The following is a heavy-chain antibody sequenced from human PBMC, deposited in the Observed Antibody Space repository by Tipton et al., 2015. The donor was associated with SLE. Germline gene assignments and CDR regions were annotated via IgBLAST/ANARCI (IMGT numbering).Heavy chain of an antibody. V-gene: IGHV4-59*01. CDR2: IYYSGST. Sequence: LRLSCTVSGGSISSYYWSWIRQPPGKGLEWIGYIYYSGSTNYNPSLKSRVTISVDTSKNQFSLKLSSVTAADTAMYYCARSIGRGETYFDHWGQGTLVTVSS. CDR3: ARSIGRGETYFDH. CDR1: GGSISSYY. D-gene: IGHD3/OR15-3a*01. J-gene: IGHJ4*02.